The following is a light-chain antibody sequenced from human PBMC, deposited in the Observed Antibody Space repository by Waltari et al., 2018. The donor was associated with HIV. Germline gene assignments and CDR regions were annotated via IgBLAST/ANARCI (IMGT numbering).Light chain of an antibody. J-gene: IGLJ1*01. CDR2: DVS. V-gene: IGLV2-14*03. Sequence: QSALTQPASVSGSPGQSITISCTGTSSDVGGYKYVSGYQQHPGKAPKLMIYDVSNRPSGVSTRFPGSKSGNTASRTISGLQAEDEADYYCSSYTSSSTYVFGTETKVTVL. CDR1: SSDVGGYKY. CDR3: SSYTSSSTYV.